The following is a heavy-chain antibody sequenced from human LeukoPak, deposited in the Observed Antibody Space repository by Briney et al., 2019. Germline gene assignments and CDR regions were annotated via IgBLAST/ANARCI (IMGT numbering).Heavy chain of an antibody. CDR1: GGSISSGGYY. Sequence: PSETLSLTCTFSGGSISSGGYYWSWIRQHPGKGLEWIGYIYYSGSTYYNPSLKSRVTISVDTSKNQFSLKLSSVTAADTAVDYCARGRNYYDSSGYVAVAYQLHAFDIWGQGTMVTVSS. CDR2: IYYSGST. J-gene: IGHJ3*02. D-gene: IGHD3-22*01. CDR3: ARGRNYYDSSGYVAVAYQLHAFDI. V-gene: IGHV4-31*02.